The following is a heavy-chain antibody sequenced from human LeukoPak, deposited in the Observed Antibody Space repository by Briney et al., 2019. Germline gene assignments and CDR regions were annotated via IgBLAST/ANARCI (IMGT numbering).Heavy chain of an antibody. Sequence: SVKVSCKASGGTFSGYAISWVRQAPGQGLEWMGGIIPIFGTANYAQKFQGRVTITADESTSTAYMELSSLRSEDTAVYYCARDRRHWSGGMDVWGKGTTVTVSS. V-gene: IGHV1-69*01. CDR1: GGTFSGYA. CDR3: ARDRRHWSGGMDV. CDR2: IIPIFGTA. J-gene: IGHJ6*04. D-gene: IGHD2-8*02.